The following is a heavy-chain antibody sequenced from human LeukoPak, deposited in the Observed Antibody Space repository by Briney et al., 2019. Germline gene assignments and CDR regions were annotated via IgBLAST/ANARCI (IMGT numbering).Heavy chain of an antibody. CDR2: TYYRSKWYN. J-gene: IGHJ4*02. CDR3: ARAGSTRWLHEVGQPFDY. D-gene: IGHD5-24*01. CDR1: GDSVSSNSAA. Sequence: SQTLSLTCAISGDSVSSNSAAWNWIRQSPSRGLEWLGRTYYRSKWYNDYAVSVKSRITINPDTSKNQFSLQLNSVTPEDTAVYYCARAGSTRWLHEVGQPFDYWGQGTLVTVSS. V-gene: IGHV6-1*01.